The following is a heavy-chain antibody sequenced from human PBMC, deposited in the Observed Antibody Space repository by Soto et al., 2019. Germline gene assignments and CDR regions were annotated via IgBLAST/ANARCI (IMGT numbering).Heavy chain of an antibody. D-gene: IGHD3-3*01. Sequence: PSEPLSLTCAVYGGPFGGYYWSWIRQPPGKGLEWIGEINHSGSTNYNPSLKSRVTISVDTSKNQFSLKLSSVTAADTVVYYCAREPYDFWSGYYERGRGFDPWGQGTLVTVSS. CDR2: INHSGST. V-gene: IGHV4-34*01. CDR3: AREPYDFWSGYYERGRGFDP. CDR1: GGPFGGYY. J-gene: IGHJ5*02.